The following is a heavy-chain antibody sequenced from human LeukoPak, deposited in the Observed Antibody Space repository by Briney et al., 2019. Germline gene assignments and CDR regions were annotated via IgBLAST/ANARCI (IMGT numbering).Heavy chain of an antibody. CDR1: GGSISNYY. D-gene: IGHD5-12*01. V-gene: IGHV4-4*07. CDR3: ARDGPRSGYDLGHFDN. J-gene: IGHJ4*02. CDR2: IYSTGRS. Sequence: SETLSLTCTVSGGSISNYYWSWVRQPAGKGLEWIGRIYSTGRSDYNPSLKSRITMSVDASKNQFSLKLSSVTAADTAVYYCARDGPRSGYDLGHFDNLGQGTLVTASS.